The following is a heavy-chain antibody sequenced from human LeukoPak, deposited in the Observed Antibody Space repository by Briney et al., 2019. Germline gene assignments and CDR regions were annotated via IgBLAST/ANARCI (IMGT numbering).Heavy chain of an antibody. V-gene: IGHV3-23*01. J-gene: IGHJ4*02. CDR1: GFIFRNYA. CDR2: ISGSGVGT. D-gene: IGHD3-9*01. Sequence: PGGSLRLSCAGSGFIFRNYAMSWVRQAPGMGLEWVSAISGSGVGTNYADSVKGRFTISRDNSKNTLYLQMNSLRAGDTAVYYCAKNGRDDHDKYFFDFWGQGTQVTVSS. CDR3: AKNGRDDHDKYFFDF.